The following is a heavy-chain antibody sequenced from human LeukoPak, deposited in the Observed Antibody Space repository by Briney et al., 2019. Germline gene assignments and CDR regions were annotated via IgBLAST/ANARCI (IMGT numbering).Heavy chain of an antibody. CDR3: ARGVEPLAANTLAY. D-gene: IGHD1-14*01. CDR1: GFTVITND. CDR2: LYSDGNT. J-gene: IGHJ4*02. V-gene: IGHV3-53*01. Sequence: GGSLRLSSAASGFTVITNDMTWVRQAPGKGLEWVTVLYSDGNTKYADSVQGRFTISRDNSKNTLYLEMNSLSPDDTAVYYCARGVEPLAANTLAYWGQGTLVTVSS.